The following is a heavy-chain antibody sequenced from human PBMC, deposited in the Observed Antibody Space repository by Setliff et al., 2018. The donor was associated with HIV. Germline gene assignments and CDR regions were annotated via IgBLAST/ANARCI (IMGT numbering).Heavy chain of an antibody. CDR2: IDPSDSYT. J-gene: IGHJ4*02. Sequence: GESLKISCKGSGYSFTNYWIGWVRQMPGKGLEWMGRIDPSDSYTNYSPSFQGRVTISADKSINTAYLQWSSLQASDTAMYYCARRASKASLDYWGQGTLVTVSS. CDR1: GYSFTNYW. CDR3: ARRASKASLDY. V-gene: IGHV5-10-1*01.